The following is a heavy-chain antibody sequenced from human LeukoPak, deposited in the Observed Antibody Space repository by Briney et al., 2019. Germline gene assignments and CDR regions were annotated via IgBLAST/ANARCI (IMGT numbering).Heavy chain of an antibody. CDR2: IKQDGSEK. Sequence: PGGSLRLSCAASGFTFSSYWMSWVRQAPGKGLEWVAHIKQDGSEKYYVDSVKGRFTISRDKAKNSLYLQMNSLRAEDTAVYYCARIWGSYPYYFDYWGQGTLVTVSS. CDR3: ARIWGSYPYYFDY. D-gene: IGHD3-16*01. V-gene: IGHV3-7*01. J-gene: IGHJ4*02. CDR1: GFTFSSYW.